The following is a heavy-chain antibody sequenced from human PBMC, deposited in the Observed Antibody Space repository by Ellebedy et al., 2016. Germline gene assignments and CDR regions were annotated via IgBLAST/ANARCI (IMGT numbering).Heavy chain of an antibody. Sequence: GGSLRLSCAASGFTFSSYSMNWVRQAPGKGLEWVSSISSSSSYIYYADSVKGRFTISRDNAKNSLYLQMNSLRAEDTAVYYCARGVHDYGDYEVWSYFDYWGQGTLVTVSS. D-gene: IGHD4-17*01. J-gene: IGHJ4*02. CDR2: ISSSSSYI. CDR3: ARGVHDYGDYEVWSYFDY. CDR1: GFTFSSYS. V-gene: IGHV3-21*01.